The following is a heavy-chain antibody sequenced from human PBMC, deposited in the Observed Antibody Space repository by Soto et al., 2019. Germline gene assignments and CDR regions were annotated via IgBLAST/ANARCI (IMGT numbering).Heavy chain of an antibody. CDR3: ARGLMGYAIGY. J-gene: IGHJ4*02. V-gene: IGHV1-3*01. D-gene: IGHD2-8*01. CDR1: GYTFTSYA. CDR2: INAGNGNT. Sequence: QVQLVQSGAEVKKPGASVKVSCKASGYTFTSYAMHWVRQAPGQRLEWMGWINAGNGNTKYSQKFQGRVTITRDTAGSPPYMELSGVSSKHPVLYYCARGLMGYAIGYGAQGPLVTFSS.